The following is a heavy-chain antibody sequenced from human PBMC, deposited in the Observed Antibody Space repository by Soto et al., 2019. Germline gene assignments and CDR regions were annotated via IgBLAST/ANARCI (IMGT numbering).Heavy chain of an antibody. CDR1: GFTFSSYA. J-gene: IGHJ6*02. CDR2: ISGSGGST. Sequence: GGSLRLSCAASGFTFSSYAMSWVRQAPGKGLEWVSAISGSGGSTYYADSVKGRFTISRDNSKNTLYLQMNSLRAEDKAVYYCAKRGYCSGGSCYPPLPVGMDVWGQGTTVTVSS. CDR3: AKRGYCSGGSCYPPLPVGMDV. V-gene: IGHV3-23*01. D-gene: IGHD2-15*01.